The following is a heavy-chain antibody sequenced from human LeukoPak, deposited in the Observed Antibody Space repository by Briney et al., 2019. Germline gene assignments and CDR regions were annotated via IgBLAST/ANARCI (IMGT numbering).Heavy chain of an antibody. Sequence: GGSLRLSCAASGFTFSSYAMSWVRQAPGKGLEWVSGIHSSDGSTYYTDSVKGRFTISRDNSKNTLYLQMNSLRAEDTAVYYCAKDRTTAARIFDYWGQGTLVTVS. V-gene: IGHV3-23*01. CDR2: IHSSDGST. CDR1: GFTFSSYA. CDR3: AKDRTTAARIFDY. D-gene: IGHD6-6*01. J-gene: IGHJ4*02.